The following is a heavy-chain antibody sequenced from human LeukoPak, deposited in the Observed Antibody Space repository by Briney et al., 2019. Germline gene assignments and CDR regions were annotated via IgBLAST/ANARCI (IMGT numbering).Heavy chain of an antibody. Sequence: GGSLRLSCAASGFTVSSNYMSWVRQAPGKGLEWVSVIYSGGSTYYADSVKGRFTIPRDNSKNTLYLQMNSLRAEDTAVYYCAREDSSGWYGEDYYYGMDVWGQGTTVTVSS. CDR1: GFTVSSNY. V-gene: IGHV3-53*01. CDR3: AREDSSGWYGEDYYYGMDV. J-gene: IGHJ6*02. CDR2: IYSGGST. D-gene: IGHD6-19*01.